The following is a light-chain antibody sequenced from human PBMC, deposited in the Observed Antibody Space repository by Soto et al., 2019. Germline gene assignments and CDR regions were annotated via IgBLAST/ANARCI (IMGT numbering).Light chain of an antibody. CDR1: QSLLHSNGYNY. V-gene: IGKV2-28*01. CDR2: LTS. J-gene: IGKJ1*01. CDR3: MQTRQTPPT. Sequence: DIVMTQSPLSLPVTPGEPASISCRSSQSLLHSNGYNYVNWYVQKPGQSPQLLIDLTSHRASGVPDRLSGSGSGTDFTLEISRVEAEDVGVYYCMQTRQTPPTFGQGTKVEIK.